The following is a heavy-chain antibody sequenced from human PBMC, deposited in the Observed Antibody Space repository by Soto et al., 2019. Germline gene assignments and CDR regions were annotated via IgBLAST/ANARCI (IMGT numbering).Heavy chain of an antibody. CDR3: VRCVSGYWRYFVT. Sequence: QVQLVQSGAEVKNPGASVKVSCKASGYRFTGYYIHWVRQAPGQALEWMGWINPISGGAAFAQKFQDRVTLTRDTSTSTAYLELNTLRSDAGGTYFFVRCVSGYWRYFVTWGQG. J-gene: IGHJ5*02. V-gene: IGHV1-2*02. CDR1: GYRFTGYY. D-gene: IGHD3-22*01. CDR2: INPISGGA.